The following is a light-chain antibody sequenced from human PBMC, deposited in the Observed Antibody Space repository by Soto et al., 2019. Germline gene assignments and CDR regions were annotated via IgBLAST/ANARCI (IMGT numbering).Light chain of an antibody. J-gene: IGKJ4*01. CDR2: DAS. V-gene: IGKV1-13*02. Sequence: IQFTQSPSSLSASVGDRGTITCRAGQDLCSSLAWYQQRPGKAPKLLLYDASNLEAGVPSRFSGSGSGTDFTLTITSLRPEDFATYYCQQFNGFPLTFGGGTKVQIK. CDR3: QQFNGFPLT. CDR1: QDLCSS.